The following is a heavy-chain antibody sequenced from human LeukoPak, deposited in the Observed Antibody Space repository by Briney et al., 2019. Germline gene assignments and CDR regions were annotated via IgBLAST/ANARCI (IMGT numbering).Heavy chain of an antibody. CDR1: GFTFSSYG. CDR2: ISNDGSKK. J-gene: IGHJ4*02. D-gene: IGHD5-18*01. Sequence: GGSLRLSCAASGFTFSSYGMHWVRQAPGKGLDWVAVISNDGSKKYYADSVKGRFTISRDNSKNTLSLRVSSLRTEDTAVYYCAKDRYSYAFEYSDSWGQGTLVTVSS. CDR3: AKDRYSYAFEYSDS. V-gene: IGHV3-30*18.